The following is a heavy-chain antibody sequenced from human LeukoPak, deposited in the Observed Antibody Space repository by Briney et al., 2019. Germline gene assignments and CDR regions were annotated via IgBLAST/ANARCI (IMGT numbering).Heavy chain of an antibody. V-gene: IGHV1-2*02. Sequence: ASVKVSCKASGYTFTGYYMHWVRQAPGQGLEWMGWINPNSGGTNYAQKFQGRVTMTRDTSISTAYMELSRLRSDDTAVYYCARSLSIAARPFDYWGQRTLVTVSS. CDR3: ARSLSIAARPFDY. D-gene: IGHD6-6*01. J-gene: IGHJ4*02. CDR2: INPNSGGT. CDR1: GYTFTGYY.